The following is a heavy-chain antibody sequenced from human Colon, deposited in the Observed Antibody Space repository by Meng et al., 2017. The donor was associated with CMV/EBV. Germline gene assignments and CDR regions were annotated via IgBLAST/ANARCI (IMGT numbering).Heavy chain of an antibody. D-gene: IGHD5-12*01. V-gene: IGHV3-7*01. CDR2: IKQDGSEK. CDR3: AKDVGYSGYEALDY. Sequence: GESLKISCAASGFTFSSYWMSWVRQAPGKGLEWVANIKQDGSEKYYVDSVKGRFTISRDNAKNSLYLQMNSLRAEDTAVYYCAKDVGYSGYEALDYWGQGTLVTVSS. CDR1: GFTFSSYW. J-gene: IGHJ4*02.